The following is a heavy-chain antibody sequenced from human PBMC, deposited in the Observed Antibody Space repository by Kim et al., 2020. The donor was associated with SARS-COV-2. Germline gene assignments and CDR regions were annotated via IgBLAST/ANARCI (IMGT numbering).Heavy chain of an antibody. D-gene: IGHD2-8*02. Sequence: GGSLRLSCAASGFTFSSYAMSWVRQAPGKGLEWVSAISGSGGSTYYADSVKGRFTISRDNSKNTLYLQMNSLRAEDTAVYYCAKVRARLLGYYYYGMDVWGRGTRVTVSS. CDR1: GFTFSSYA. V-gene: IGHV3-23*01. CDR2: ISGSGGST. J-gene: IGHJ6*01. CDR3: AKVRARLLGYYYYGMDV.